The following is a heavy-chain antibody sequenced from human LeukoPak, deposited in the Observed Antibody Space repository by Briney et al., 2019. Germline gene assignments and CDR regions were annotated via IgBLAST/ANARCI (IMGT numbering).Heavy chain of an antibody. D-gene: IGHD3-9*01. CDR1: GFTFSSYA. V-gene: IGHV3-30-3*01. Sequence: GGSLRLSCAASGFTFSSYAMHWVRQAPGKGLEWVAVISYDGSNKYYADSVKGRFTISRDNAKNSLYLQMNSLRAEDTAVYYCARDILTGSQSRFQHWGQGTLVTVS. CDR3: ARDILTGSQSRFQH. J-gene: IGHJ1*01. CDR2: ISYDGSNK.